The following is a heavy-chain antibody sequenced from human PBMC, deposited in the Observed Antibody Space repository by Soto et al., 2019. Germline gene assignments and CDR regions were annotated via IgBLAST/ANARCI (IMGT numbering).Heavy chain of an antibody. CDR2: ISGSGGST. CDR1: GFTFSSYA. D-gene: IGHD5-12*01. CDR3: AKAHRERWLHQRALDY. V-gene: IGHV3-23*01. Sequence: GGSLRLSCAASGFTFSSYAMSWVRQAPGKGLEWVSAISGSGGSTYYADSVKGRFTISRDNSKNTLYLQMNSLRAEDTAVYYCAKAHRERWLHQRALDYWGQGTLVTVSS. J-gene: IGHJ4*02.